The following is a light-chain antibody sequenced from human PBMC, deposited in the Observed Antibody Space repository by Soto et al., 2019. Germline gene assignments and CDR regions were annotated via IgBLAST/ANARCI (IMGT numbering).Light chain of an antibody. CDR2: KAS. V-gene: IGKV1-5*03. J-gene: IGKJ1*01. CDR1: QTINSW. CDR3: QQYNSFTWT. Sequence: DIQMTQSPSTLSASVRDRVTITCRASQTINSWLAWYQQRPGKAPRLLIYKASTLESGVPSRFSGSGSGTELTLTISSLQPDDFATYFCQQYNSFTWTFGQGTKVEIK.